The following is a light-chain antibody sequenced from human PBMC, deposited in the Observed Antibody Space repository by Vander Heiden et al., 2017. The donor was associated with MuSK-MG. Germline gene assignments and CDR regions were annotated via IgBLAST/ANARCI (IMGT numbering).Light chain of an antibody. J-gene: IGLJ3*02. CDR1: SSDVGGYNY. Sequence: QSALTQPASVSGSPGQSITISCTGTSSDVGGYNYVSWYQQHPVNAPKLMIYEVSNRPSGVSNRFSGSKSGNTASLTISELQAEDEADYYCSSYTSSSIPWVFGGGTKLTVL. CDR2: EVS. CDR3: SSYTSSSIPWV. V-gene: IGLV2-14*01.